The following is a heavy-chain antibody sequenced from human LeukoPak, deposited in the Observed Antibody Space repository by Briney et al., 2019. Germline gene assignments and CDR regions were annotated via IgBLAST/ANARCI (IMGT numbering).Heavy chain of an antibody. J-gene: IGHJ4*02. D-gene: IGHD5/OR15-5a*01. Sequence: HPGGSLRLSCVASGFTFSTYGMHWVRQAPGKGLEWVAVTSDDGTNKHYGDSVKGRFTISRDNSKNTLYLQMNSLRPDDTAVYYCGKGPGYSVYDNLPHNWGQGTLVTVSS. CDR1: GFTFSTYG. V-gene: IGHV3-30*18. CDR3: GKGPGYSVYDNLPHN. CDR2: TSDDGTNK.